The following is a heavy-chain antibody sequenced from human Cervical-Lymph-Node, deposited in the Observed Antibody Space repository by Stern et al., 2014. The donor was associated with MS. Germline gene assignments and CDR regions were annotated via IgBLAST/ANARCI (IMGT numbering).Heavy chain of an antibody. CDR3: ASQSPIAVADYYGMDV. J-gene: IGHJ6*02. CDR1: GYTFTSYY. Sequence: QLVQSGAEVKKPGASVKVSCKASGYTFTSYYMHWVRQAPGQGLEWMGIINPSGGSTSYAQKFQSRFTMTRDTSTSTVYMKLSSLRSEDTAVYYCASQSPIAVADYYGMDVWGQGTTVTVSS. V-gene: IGHV1-46*01. D-gene: IGHD6-19*01. CDR2: INPSGGST.